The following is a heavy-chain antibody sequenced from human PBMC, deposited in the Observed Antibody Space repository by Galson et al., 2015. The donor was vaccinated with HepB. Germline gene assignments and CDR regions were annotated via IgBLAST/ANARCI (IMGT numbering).Heavy chain of an antibody. J-gene: IGHJ6*02. V-gene: IGHV1-2*04. Sequence: SVKVSCKASGYTFTGYYMHWVRQAPGQGLEWMGWINPNSGGTNYAQKFQGWVTMTRDTSISTAYMELSRLRSDDTAVYYCARELLAGVGKSMVRGVIPSYYYGMDVWGQGTTVTVSS. CDR1: GYTFTGYY. CDR3: ARELLAGVGKSMVRGVIPSYYYGMDV. D-gene: IGHD3-10*01. CDR2: INPNSGGT.